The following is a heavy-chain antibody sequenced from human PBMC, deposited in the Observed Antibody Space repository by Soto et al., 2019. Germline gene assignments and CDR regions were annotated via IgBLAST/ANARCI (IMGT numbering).Heavy chain of an antibody. V-gene: IGHV4-34*01. CDR1: VGSFSDYY. D-gene: IGHD3-10*01. Sequence: QVQLHQWGAGLLKPSETLSLTCAVYVGSFSDYYWTWIRQPPGKGLEWIGEINHRRSTRYNPSLKSRVTLSVDTSKNQFSLRLTSVTAADTAVYYCALVGVYGSGTEYWYFDLWGRGTPVTVFS. J-gene: IGHJ2*01. CDR2: INHRRST. CDR3: ALVGVYGSGTEYWYFDL.